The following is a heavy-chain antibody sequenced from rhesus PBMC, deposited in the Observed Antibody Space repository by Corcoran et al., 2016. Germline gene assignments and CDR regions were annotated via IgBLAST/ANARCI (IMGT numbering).Heavy chain of an antibody. CDR2: IYGSGGGT. V-gene: IGHV4-106*01. CDR1: GGSISDDYH. Sequence: QVQLQESGPGLVKPSETLSLTCAVSGGSISDDYHWSWIRQPQGKGLEWIGYIYGSGGGTNYNPSLKNRVTISIDTSKNQFSLKLSSVTAADTAVYYCARDLTVATISSDYWGQGVLVTVSS. CDR3: ARDLTVATISSDY. J-gene: IGHJ4*01. D-gene: IGHD4-29*01.